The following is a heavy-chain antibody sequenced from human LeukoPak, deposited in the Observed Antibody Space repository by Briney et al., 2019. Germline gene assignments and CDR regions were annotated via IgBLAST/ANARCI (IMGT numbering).Heavy chain of an antibody. CDR3: ANDSYRYYDSSGYYYFDY. CDR2: IRYDGSNK. V-gene: IGHV3-30*02. J-gene: IGHJ4*02. CDR1: RFTFSTYG. D-gene: IGHD3-22*01. Sequence: TGGSLRLSCAASRFTFSTYGMHWVRQAPGKGLEWVTFIRYDGSNKYYANSVKGRFTISRDNSKNTLYLQMNSLRAEDTAVYYCANDSYRYYDSSGYYYFDYWGQGTLVTVSS.